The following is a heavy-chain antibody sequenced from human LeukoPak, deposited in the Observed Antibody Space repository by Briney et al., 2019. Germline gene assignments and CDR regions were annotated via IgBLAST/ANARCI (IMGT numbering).Heavy chain of an antibody. Sequence: RSGGSLRLSCAASGFTFSNYAMGWVRQAPGKGLEWVSADSARDSSKYYAGSVRGRFTISRDNSVNTLYLQMDSLRADDTAVYYCSKAPLLSCTGAICYYLDVWGKGTTVTVSS. D-gene: IGHD2-8*02. J-gene: IGHJ6*03. CDR3: SKAPLLSCTGAICYYLDV. CDR1: GFTFSNYA. V-gene: IGHV3-23*01. CDR2: DSARDSSK.